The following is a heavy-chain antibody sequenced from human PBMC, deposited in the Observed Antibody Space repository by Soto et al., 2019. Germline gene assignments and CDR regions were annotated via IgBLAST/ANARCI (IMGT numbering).Heavy chain of an antibody. D-gene: IGHD5-18*01. J-gene: IGHJ3*02. Sequence: QVQLVQSGAEVQKPGSSVKVSCKASGGTFSSYAISWVRQAPGQGLEWMGGIIPIFGTANYAQKFQGRVTITADESTSTAYMELSSLRSEDTAVYYCARGRYSYGYHVNAFDIWGQGTMVTVSS. CDR3: ARGRYSYGYHVNAFDI. CDR1: GGTFSSYA. V-gene: IGHV1-69*01. CDR2: IIPIFGTA.